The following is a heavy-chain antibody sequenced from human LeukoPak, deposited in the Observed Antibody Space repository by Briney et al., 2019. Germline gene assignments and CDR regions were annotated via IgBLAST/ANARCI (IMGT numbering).Heavy chain of an antibody. CDR1: GVSISSYY. D-gene: IGHD3-22*01. Sequence: SETLSLTCTVSGVSISSYYWSWVRQPAGKGLEWIGRVYTSGITNYNPSLKSRLTLSLDTSKNQFSLKLSSVTAADTAVYYCAREDYYDSSGYYGPVYYWGQGTLVTVSS. V-gene: IGHV4-4*07. CDR2: VYTSGIT. J-gene: IGHJ4*02. CDR3: AREDYYDSSGYYGPVYY.